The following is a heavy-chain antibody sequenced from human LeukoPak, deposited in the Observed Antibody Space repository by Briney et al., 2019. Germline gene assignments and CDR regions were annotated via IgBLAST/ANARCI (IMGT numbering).Heavy chain of an antibody. CDR1: GFSLSSYW. J-gene: IGHJ4*02. CDR3: TRARDYNSGNYPGV. Sequence: GGSLRLSCAASGFSLSSYWMHWVRQAPGKGLVWVSRINHDGTDAIYADSVRGRFTISRDDAKNTLYLQLNRLRAEDTAMYYCTRARDYNSGNYPGVWGRGTLVTVSS. D-gene: IGHD3-10*01. V-gene: IGHV3-74*01. CDR2: INHDGTDA.